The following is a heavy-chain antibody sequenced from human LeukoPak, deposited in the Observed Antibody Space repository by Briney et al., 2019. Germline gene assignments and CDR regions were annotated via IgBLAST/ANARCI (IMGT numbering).Heavy chain of an antibody. Sequence: GASLRLSCVASGFTFDDYGMSWVRQAPGKGLEWDSGINWNGGKIGYADSVKGRFTISRDTTKSSLYLQMNSLRAEDTAFYHCVRVTMIQDWHFDLWGRGTLVIVSS. D-gene: IGHD3-22*01. CDR1: GFTFDDYG. J-gene: IGHJ2*01. CDR2: INWNGGKI. V-gene: IGHV3-20*01. CDR3: VRVTMIQDWHFDL.